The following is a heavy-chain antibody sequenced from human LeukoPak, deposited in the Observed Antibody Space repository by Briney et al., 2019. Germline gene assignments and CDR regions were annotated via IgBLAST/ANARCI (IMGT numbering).Heavy chain of an antibody. J-gene: IGHJ6*02. CDR1: GGTFSSYA. CDR2: IIPILGIA. V-gene: IGHV1-69*04. CDR3: ARAPLRCSGGSCYTYGMDV. Sequence: AASVKVSCKASGGTFSSYAISWVRQAPEQGLEWMGRIIPILGIANYAQKFQGRVTITADKSTSTAYMELSSLRSEDTAVYYCARAPLRCSGGSCYTYGMDVWGQGTTVTVSS. D-gene: IGHD2-15*01.